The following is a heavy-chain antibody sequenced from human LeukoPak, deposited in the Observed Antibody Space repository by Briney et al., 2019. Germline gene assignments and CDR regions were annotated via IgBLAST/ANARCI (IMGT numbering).Heavy chain of an antibody. V-gene: IGHV5-51*01. Sequence: GESLKISCKGSGYSFTSYWIGWVRQMPGKGLEWMGIIYPGDSDTRYSPSFQGQVTISADKSISTAYLQWSSLKASDTAMYYCAVSQLPNRYYYYYGMDVWGQGTTVTVSS. CDR1: GYSFTSYW. D-gene: IGHD5-18*01. CDR2: IYPGDSDT. CDR3: AVSQLPNRYYYYYGMDV. J-gene: IGHJ6*02.